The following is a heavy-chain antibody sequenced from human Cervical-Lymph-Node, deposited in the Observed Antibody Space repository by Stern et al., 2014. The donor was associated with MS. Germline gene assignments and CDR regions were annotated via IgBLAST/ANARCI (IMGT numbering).Heavy chain of an antibody. D-gene: IGHD1-26*01. Sequence: EVQLVESGGGLVQPGGSLRLSCGASGVTFSSHWMHWVRQAPGKGLVWVSRIDSDGSSTSDVDSVKGRFIISRDNAKNTLYLQMISLRPEDTAVYYCARGRYYAMVVWGQGTTVTVSS. CDR1: GVTFSSHW. CDR3: ARGRYYAMVV. V-gene: IGHV3-74*02. J-gene: IGHJ6*02. CDR2: IDSDGSST.